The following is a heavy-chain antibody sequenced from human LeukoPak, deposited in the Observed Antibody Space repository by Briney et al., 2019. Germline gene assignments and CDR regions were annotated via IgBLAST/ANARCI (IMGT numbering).Heavy chain of an antibody. J-gene: IGHJ4*02. CDR1: GFTVRGTY. Sequence: GGSLRLSCAPSGFTVRGTYMSWVRQAPGKGLESVSVIYSGGETYYADSVKGRFTISRDSSKNTLFLQMNSLRAEDTAVYYCTKAPTSSRLQYFDSWGQGPLVTVSS. D-gene: IGHD6-6*01. V-gene: IGHV3-53*01. CDR3: TKAPTSSRLQYFDS. CDR2: IYSGGET.